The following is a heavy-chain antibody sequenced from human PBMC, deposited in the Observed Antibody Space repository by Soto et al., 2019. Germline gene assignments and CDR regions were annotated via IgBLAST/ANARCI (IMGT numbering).Heavy chain of an antibody. J-gene: IGHJ3*02. CDR3: AKDRSEDRELELTDAFDI. CDR1: GFTFSSYG. Sequence: PGRPLRLSCAASGFTFSSYGMHWIRQAPGKGLEWVAVISYDGSNKYYADSVKGRFTISRDNSKNTLYLQMNSLRAEDTAVYYCAKDRSEDRELELTDAFDIWGQGTMVTVSS. V-gene: IGHV3-30*18. CDR2: ISYDGSNK. D-gene: IGHD1-26*01.